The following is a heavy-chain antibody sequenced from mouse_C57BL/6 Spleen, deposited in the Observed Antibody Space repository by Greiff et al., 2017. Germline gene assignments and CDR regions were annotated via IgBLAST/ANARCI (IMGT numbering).Heavy chain of an antibody. CDR2: IWRGGST. Sequence: VHLVESGPGLVQPSQSLSITCTVSGFSLTSYGVHWVRQSPGQGLEWLGVIWRGGSTDYNAAFMSRLSITKDNSKRQVFFKMNSLQADDTAIYYCAKGSYFDYWGQGTTLTVSS. CDR1: GFSLTSYG. CDR3: AKGSYFDY. J-gene: IGHJ2*01. V-gene: IGHV2-5*01.